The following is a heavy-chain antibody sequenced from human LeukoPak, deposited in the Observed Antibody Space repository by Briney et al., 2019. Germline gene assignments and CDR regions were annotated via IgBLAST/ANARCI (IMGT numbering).Heavy chain of an antibody. CDR1: GYTFTGYY. Sequence: ASVKVSCKASGYTFTGYYFHWVRQAPGQGLEWLGWINPNSGGTNYAQKFQGRVTMTWDTSITTAYMELRGLRSDDAAVYYCACSSGTGTTRNYYYYMDVWGKGATVTVSS. J-gene: IGHJ6*03. D-gene: IGHD1-7*01. CDR2: INPNSGGT. V-gene: IGHV1-2*02. CDR3: ACSSGTGTTRNYYYYMDV.